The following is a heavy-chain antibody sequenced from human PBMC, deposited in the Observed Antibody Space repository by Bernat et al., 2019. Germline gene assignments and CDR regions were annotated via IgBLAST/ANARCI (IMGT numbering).Heavy chain of an antibody. Sequence: EVQLLESGGGLVQPGGSLRLSCAASGFTFRSNAMSWVRQAPGKGLEFVSYISSSGGTTEYADSVKGRFNVSRDNSKNTLYVQMNSLRAEDTAVYYCAKGNGDSSTFDYWGQGTLVTVSS. CDR3: AKGNGDSSTFDY. D-gene: IGHD2-21*02. CDR1: GFTFRSNA. V-gene: IGHV3-23*01. J-gene: IGHJ4*02. CDR2: ISSSGGTT.